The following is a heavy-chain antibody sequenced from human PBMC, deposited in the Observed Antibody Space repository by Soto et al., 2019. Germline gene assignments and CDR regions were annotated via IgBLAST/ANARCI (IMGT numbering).Heavy chain of an antibody. Sequence: EVQLVESGGGLVQPGGSLRLSCAASGFTFSSYWMSWVRQAPGKGLEWVANIKQDGSEKYYVDSVKGRFTISRDNAKNSLYLKMNSLRAEDTAVYYCARVKAVADTSTRYYFDLWGRGTLVTVSS. CDR1: GFTFSSYW. D-gene: IGHD2-2*01. CDR3: ARVKAVADTSTRYYFDL. CDR2: IKQDGSEK. V-gene: IGHV3-7*01. J-gene: IGHJ2*01.